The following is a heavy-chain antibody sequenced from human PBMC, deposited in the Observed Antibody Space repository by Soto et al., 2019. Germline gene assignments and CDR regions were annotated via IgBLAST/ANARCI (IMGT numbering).Heavy chain of an antibody. V-gene: IGHV4-31*03. D-gene: IGHD4-17*01. CDR1: GASVNSGGYY. CDR2: IYFSGNT. CDR3: ATGDAWATLFAS. Sequence: QVQLQESGPGLVKTSETLSLTCTVSGASVNSGGYYWSWIRQLPGKGLEWIGYIYFSGNTYYNPSLESRGTISLDTSQNLFSLKLNSVIAADTAVYYCATGDAWATLFASWGQGIPVTVS. J-gene: IGHJ4*02.